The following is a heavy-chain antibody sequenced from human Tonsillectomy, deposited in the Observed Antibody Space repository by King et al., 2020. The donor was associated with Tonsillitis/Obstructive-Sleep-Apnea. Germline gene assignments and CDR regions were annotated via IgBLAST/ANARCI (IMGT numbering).Heavy chain of an antibody. Sequence: VQLVESGGGVVQPGRSLRLSCAASGFTFSSYGLHWVRQAPGKGLEWVALILYDGSNKYYADFVKGRFTIYRDNAENTLYLQIHSLRVDDTAVYDCARDVADSLDYWGQGTLVTVSS. CDR2: ILYDGSNK. D-gene: IGHD6-19*01. V-gene: IGHV3-30*04. J-gene: IGHJ4*02. CDR3: ARDVADSLDY. CDR1: GFTFSSYG.